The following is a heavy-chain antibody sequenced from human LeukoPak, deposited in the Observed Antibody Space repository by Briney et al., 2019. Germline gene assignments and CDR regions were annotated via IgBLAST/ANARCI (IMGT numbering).Heavy chain of an antibody. J-gene: IGHJ4*02. CDR1: GFTFSSFS. D-gene: IGHD2-2*01. CDR3: ARRVPSQVVTDYFDY. V-gene: IGHV3-48*04. Sequence: GGSLRLSCAASGFTFSSFSMNWVRQAPGKGLEWISFIDSGSRTIFYADSVKGRFTISRDNAKNSLFLQMSSLRAEDTAVYYCARRVPSQVVTDYFDYWGQGTLVTVSS. CDR2: IDSGSRTI.